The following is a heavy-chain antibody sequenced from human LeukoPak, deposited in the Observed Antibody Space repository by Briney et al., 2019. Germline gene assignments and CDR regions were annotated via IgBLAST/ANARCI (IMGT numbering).Heavy chain of an antibody. CDR3: AKRLNYDILTGETPFDY. J-gene: IGHJ4*02. CDR1: GFTFGSYA. CDR2: ISGSGDST. D-gene: IGHD3-9*01. V-gene: IGHV3-23*01. Sequence: PGGSLRLSCAASGFTFGSYAMSWVRQAPGKGLEWISTISGSGDSTYYADSVKGRITISRDNSKNTLYLQMNSLRAEDTAVYYCAKRLNYDILTGETPFDYWGQGTLATVSS.